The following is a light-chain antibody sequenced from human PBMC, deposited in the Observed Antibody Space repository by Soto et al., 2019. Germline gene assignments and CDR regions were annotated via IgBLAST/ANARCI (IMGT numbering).Light chain of an antibody. Sequence: QSVLTQPPSASGSPGQSVTISCTGTSSDVGGHDYVSWYQQHPGKAPKLMIYQVSKRPSGVPDRFSASKSGNTASLTVAGLQAEDEADYYCSSYAGTNSVIFGGGTKLTVL. CDR3: SSYAGTNSVI. CDR1: SSDVGGHDY. J-gene: IGLJ2*01. V-gene: IGLV2-8*01. CDR2: QVS.